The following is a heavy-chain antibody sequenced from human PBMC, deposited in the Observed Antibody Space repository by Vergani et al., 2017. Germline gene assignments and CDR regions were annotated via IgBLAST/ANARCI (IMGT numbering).Heavy chain of an antibody. D-gene: IGHD3-16*01. CDR3: ARQFWVSQGVGAFET. CDR2: IYYSGST. Sequence: QVQLQESGPGLVKPSQTLSLTCTVSGGSISSGGYYWSWIRQHPGKGLEWIGYIYYSGSTYYNPSLKSRVTISVDTSKKQFSLKLSSVTAADTAVYYCARQFWVSQGVGAFETWGCGTEVSVSS. CDR1: GGSISSGGYY. J-gene: IGHJ3*02. V-gene: IGHV4-31*03.